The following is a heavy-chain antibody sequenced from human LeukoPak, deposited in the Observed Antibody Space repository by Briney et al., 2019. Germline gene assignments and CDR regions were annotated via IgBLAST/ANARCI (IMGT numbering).Heavy chain of an antibody. D-gene: IGHD5-24*01. CDR2: IKQDGSKK. CDR3: TRVGYIDEGIDY. V-gene: IGHV3-7*04. Sequence: GRSLRLSCAASGFTFSSCGMHWVRQAPGKGLEWVANIKQDGSKKSYVDSVKGRFTISRDNAKNSLYLQMNSLRAEDTAIYYCTRVGYIDEGIDYWGQGTLVTVSS. CDR1: GFTFSSCG. J-gene: IGHJ4*02.